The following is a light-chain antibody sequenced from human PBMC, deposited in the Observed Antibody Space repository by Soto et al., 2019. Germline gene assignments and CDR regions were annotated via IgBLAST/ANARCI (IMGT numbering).Light chain of an antibody. CDR2: GAF. V-gene: IGKV3-11*01. J-gene: IGKJ5*01. Sequence: EIVLTQSPATLSLSPGERATISCRASPSVPNYLAWYQQKPGQAPRLLIYGAFNIVTGIPARFSGSGSGADFTLPISSREPEDFAVYYCQQRNIWPPVTFGQGTRLEIK. CDR1: PSVPNY. CDR3: QQRNIWPPVT.